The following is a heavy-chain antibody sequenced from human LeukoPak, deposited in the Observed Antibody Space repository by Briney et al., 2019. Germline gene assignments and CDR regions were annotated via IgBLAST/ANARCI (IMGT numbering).Heavy chain of an antibody. CDR1: GYTLTRYF. Sequence: ASVKVSCKASGYTLTRYFIHWVRQAPGQGLEWMGIINPNGGSTSYPQKFQGRVTMTRDTSTNTVYMELSSLKSEDTAVYYCARDAMGTTTDYWGQGTLVTVSS. V-gene: IGHV1-46*01. CDR2: INPNGGST. J-gene: IGHJ4*02. CDR3: ARDAMGTTTDY. D-gene: IGHD1-7*01.